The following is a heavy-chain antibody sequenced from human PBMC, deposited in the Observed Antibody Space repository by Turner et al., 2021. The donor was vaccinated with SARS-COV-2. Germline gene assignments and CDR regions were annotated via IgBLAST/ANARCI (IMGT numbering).Heavy chain of an antibody. D-gene: IGHD6-13*01. Sequence: QVQLVESGGGVVQPGRSLRLSCAASAFTFSSYSMHWVRQAPGKGLEWVAVIAYDGSHKYYADSVKGRFTISRDNSKNTLYLQMNSLRAEDTAVYYCARARNYSSSWYGVDVPFDPWGQGTLVTVSS. J-gene: IGHJ5*02. CDR2: IAYDGSHK. CDR1: AFTFSSYS. CDR3: ARARNYSSSWYGVDVPFDP. V-gene: IGHV3-30-3*01.